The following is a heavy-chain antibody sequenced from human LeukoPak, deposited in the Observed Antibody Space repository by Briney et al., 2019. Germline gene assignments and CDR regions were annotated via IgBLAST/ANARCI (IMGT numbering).Heavy chain of an antibody. CDR1: GFTFSSYA. J-gene: IGHJ6*02. CDR2: ISYDGSNK. D-gene: IGHD3-10*01. Sequence: GGSLRLSCAASGFTFSSYAMHWVRQAPGKGLEWVAVISYDGSNKYYADSVKGRFAISRDNSKNTLYLQMNSLRAEDTAVYYCARSLLWFGGYYGMDVWGQGTTVTVSS. V-gene: IGHV3-30*09. CDR3: ARSLLWFGGYYGMDV.